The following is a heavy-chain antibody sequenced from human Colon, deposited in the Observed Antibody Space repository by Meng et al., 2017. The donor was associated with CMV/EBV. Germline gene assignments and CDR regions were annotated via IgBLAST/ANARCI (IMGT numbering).Heavy chain of an antibody. J-gene: IGHJ6*02. CDR3: ARGRRYQLLWWRVQGYDGMDV. CDR2: INHSGST. CDR1: GGSFSGYY. Sequence: GSLRLSWAVYGGSFSGYYWSWIRQPPGRGLEWIGDINHSGSTNYTPSPKSRVTISVDTSKYQFSLTLSSVTAADTAVYYCARGRRYQLLWWRVQGYDGMDVWGQGTTVTVSS. V-gene: IGHV4-34*01. D-gene: IGHD2-2*01.